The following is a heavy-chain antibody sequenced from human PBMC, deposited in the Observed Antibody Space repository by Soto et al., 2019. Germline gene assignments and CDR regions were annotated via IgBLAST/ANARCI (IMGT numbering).Heavy chain of an antibody. CDR1: GDSIRSSSY. D-gene: IGHD6-13*01. J-gene: IGHJ6*02. CDR2: IYSTGNT. Sequence: QLQLQESGPGLVKPSETLSLTCTVSGDSIRSSSYWGWIRQPPGKGLEWIGSIYSTGNTYYNPSLNSQVTISVDTSKNQFSLKVIYVTAADTAVYYCRRSSRYSTDVWGQGTTVTVSS. CDR3: RRSSRYSTDV. V-gene: IGHV4-39*01.